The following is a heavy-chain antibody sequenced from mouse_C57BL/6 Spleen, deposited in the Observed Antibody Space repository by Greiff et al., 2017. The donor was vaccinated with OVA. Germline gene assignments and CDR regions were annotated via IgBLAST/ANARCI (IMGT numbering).Heavy chain of an antibody. Sequence: EVMLVESGPVLVKPGASVKMSCKASGYTFTDYYMNWVKQSHGKSLEWIGVINPYNGGTSYNQKFKGKATLTVDKSSSTAYMELNSLTSEYSAVYYCARRGTTMITDYYAMDYWGQGTSVTVSS. CDR3: ARRGTTMITDYYAMDY. CDR2: INPYNGGT. V-gene: IGHV1-19*01. J-gene: IGHJ4*01. D-gene: IGHD2-4*01. CDR1: GYTFTDYY.